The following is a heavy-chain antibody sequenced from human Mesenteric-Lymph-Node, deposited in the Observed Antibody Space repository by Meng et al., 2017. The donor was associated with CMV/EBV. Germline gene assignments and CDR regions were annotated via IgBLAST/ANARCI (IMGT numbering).Heavy chain of an antibody. J-gene: IGHJ6*02. Sequence: GGSLRLSCAASGFTFSNYGMHWVRQAPGKGPEWVSFIRNDGSNNYYIDSVKGRFTISRDNSKNTLYLQMNSLRAEDTAVYYCSGRSGLDVWGQGTTVTVSS. CDR3: SGRSGLDV. CDR1: GFTFSNYG. V-gene: IGHV3-30*02. CDR2: IRNDGSNN. D-gene: IGHD6-19*01.